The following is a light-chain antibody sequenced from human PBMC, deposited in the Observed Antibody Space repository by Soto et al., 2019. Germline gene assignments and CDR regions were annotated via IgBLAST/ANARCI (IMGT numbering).Light chain of an antibody. J-gene: IGLJ1*01. CDR1: SSNVGNYNF. CDR2: DVS. CDR3: CSLTTSHTYV. Sequence: QSVLTQPASVSGSPGQSITISCTGTSSNVGNYNFVSWYQQHPGKVPKLLIHDVSKRPSGISARFSGSKSGNTASLTISGLQADDEADYYCCSLTTSHTYVFGSGTKVTVL. V-gene: IGLV2-14*02.